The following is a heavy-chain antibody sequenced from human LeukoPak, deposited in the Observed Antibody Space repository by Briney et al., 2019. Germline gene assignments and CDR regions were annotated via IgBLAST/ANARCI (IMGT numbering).Heavy chain of an antibody. D-gene: IGHD4-23*01. CDR3: ARDSDYGGGFDY. J-gene: IGHJ4*02. V-gene: IGHV3-11*06. CDR1: GFTFSDYY. Sequence: GGSLRLSCAASGFTFSDYYMTWIRQAPGKGLEWRSYINGGASYTNYADSVRGRFTISRDNAKNSLYLQMNSLRAEDTAVYYCARDSDYGGGFDYWGQGTLVTVSS. CDR2: INGGASYT.